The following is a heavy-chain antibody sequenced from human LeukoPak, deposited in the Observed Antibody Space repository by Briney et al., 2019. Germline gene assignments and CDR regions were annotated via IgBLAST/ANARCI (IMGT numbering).Heavy chain of an antibody. CDR3: ARAGGSGSYYNRGGYYMDV. D-gene: IGHD3-10*01. CDR2: IYYSGST. Sequence: SETLSLTCTVSGGSISSFHWSWIRQPPGKGLEWIGYIYYSGSTNYNPSLKSRVTISVDTSKNQFSLKLSSVTAADTAVYYCARAGGSGSYYNRGGYYMDVWGKGTTVTISS. CDR1: GGSISSFH. J-gene: IGHJ6*03. V-gene: IGHV4-59*01.